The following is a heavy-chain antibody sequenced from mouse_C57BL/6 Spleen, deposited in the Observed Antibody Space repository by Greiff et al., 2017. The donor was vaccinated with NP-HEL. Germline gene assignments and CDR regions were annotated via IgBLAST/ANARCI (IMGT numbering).Heavy chain of an antibody. CDR3: ARDGYYSYAMDY. CDR2: IYPGSGNT. D-gene: IGHD2-3*01. CDR1: GYTFTDYY. V-gene: IGHV1-76*01. Sequence: VQLQQSGAELVRPGASVKLSCKASGYTFTDYYINWVKQRPGQGLEWIARIYPGSGNTYYNEKFKGKATLTAEKSSSTAYMQLSSLTSEDSAVYFCARDGYYSYAMDYWGQGTSVTVSS. J-gene: IGHJ4*01.